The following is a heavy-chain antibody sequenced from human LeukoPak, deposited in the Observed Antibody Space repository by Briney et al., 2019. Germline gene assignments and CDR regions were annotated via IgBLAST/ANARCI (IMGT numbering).Heavy chain of an antibody. CDR1: GFNFDDYA. D-gene: IGHD3-10*01. CDR3: AKDRTYYYNSGSYFDL. CDR2: IDWSSGEI. Sequence: PGGSLRLSCAASGFNFDDYAMHWVRQPPGKGLEWVSGIDWSSGEITYADSVKGRFTISRDNAKNSLYLQMNGLKTEDTALYYCAKDRTYYYNSGSYFDLWGCGTLVTVSS. J-gene: IGHJ2*01. V-gene: IGHV3-9*01.